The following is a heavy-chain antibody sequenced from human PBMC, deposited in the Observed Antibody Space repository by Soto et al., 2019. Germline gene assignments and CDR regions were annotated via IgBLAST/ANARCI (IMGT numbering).Heavy chain of an antibody. CDR3: ARSSGGVFGIIIEGTNWFAP. CDR1: CDTLASNY. CDR2: INPNGGST. V-gene: IGHV1-46*01. J-gene: IGHJ5*02. D-gene: IGHD3-16*01. Sequence: ASVEVSREERCDTLASNYMHWVRQDPSHGPERMGVINPNGGSTRFARKFQGRVTMTSDTSTSTVYMELRGLTSEDTAVYYCARSSGGVFGIIIEGTNWFAPWGQGNLVSVSS.